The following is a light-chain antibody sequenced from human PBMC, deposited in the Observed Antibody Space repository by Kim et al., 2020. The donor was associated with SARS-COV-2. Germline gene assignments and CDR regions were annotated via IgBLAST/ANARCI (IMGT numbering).Light chain of an antibody. J-gene: IGLJ2*01. CDR2: QHT. Sequence: SVPPGQTATISCSGDKLGDKYAFWYQQKPGQSPVLVIYQHTKRPSGIPGRFSGSSSGNTATLTISETQATDEADYYCQAWDSGTAIFGGGTKLTVL. CDR1: KLGDKY. V-gene: IGLV3-1*01. CDR3: QAWDSGTAI.